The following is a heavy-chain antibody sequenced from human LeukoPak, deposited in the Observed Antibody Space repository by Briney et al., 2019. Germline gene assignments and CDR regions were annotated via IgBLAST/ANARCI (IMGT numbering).Heavy chain of an antibody. CDR1: GGSISSGDYY. J-gene: IGHJ6*02. D-gene: IGHD3-22*01. Sequence: SQTLSLTCTVSGGSISSGDYYWSWIRQPPGKGLEWIGYIYYSGSTNYNPSLKSRVTISVDTSKNQFSLKLSSVTAADTAVYYCASTYDSSGYCYRFHTGYYYGMDVWGQGTTVTVSS. CDR3: ASTYDSSGYCYRFHTGYYYGMDV. V-gene: IGHV4-61*08. CDR2: IYYSGST.